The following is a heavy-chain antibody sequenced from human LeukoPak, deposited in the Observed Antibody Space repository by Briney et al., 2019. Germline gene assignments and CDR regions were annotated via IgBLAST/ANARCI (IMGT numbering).Heavy chain of an antibody. CDR1: GGSISSGGYY. CDR2: IYYSGST. J-gene: IGHJ3*02. D-gene: IGHD3-10*01. V-gene: IGHV4-31*03. Sequence: SETLSLTCTVSGGSISSGGYYWSWIRQHPGKGPEWIGYIYYSGSTYYNPSLKSRVTISVDTSKNQFSLKLSSVTAADTAVYYCARDRAGYAFDIWGQGTMVTVSS. CDR3: ARDRAGYAFDI.